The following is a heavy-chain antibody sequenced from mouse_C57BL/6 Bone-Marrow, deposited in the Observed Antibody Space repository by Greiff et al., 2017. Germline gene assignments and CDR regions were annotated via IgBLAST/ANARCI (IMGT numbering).Heavy chain of an antibody. V-gene: IGHV1-50*01. J-gene: IGHJ2*01. D-gene: IGHD2-4*01. CDR2: IDPSDSYT. CDR1: GYTFTSYW. CDR3: ARDYDND. Sequence: QVQLQQPGAELVKPGASVKLSCKASGYTFTSYWMQWVKQRPGQGLEWIGEIDPSDSYTNYNQKFKGKATLTVDTSSSTAYMQLSSLTSEDSAVYYCARDYDNDWGQGTTLTVSS.